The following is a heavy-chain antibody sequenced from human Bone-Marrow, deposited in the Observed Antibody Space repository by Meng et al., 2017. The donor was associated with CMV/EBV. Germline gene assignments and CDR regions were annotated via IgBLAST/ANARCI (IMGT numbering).Heavy chain of an antibody. Sequence: GESLSLSCAASGFTFSSYGMHWVRQAPGKGLEWVAFIRYDGSNKYYADSVKGRFTISRDNAKNTLYLQMNSLRAEDTAGYYCARGGWELLPPPETHDDWGQGTLVTVSS. J-gene: IGHJ4*02. CDR2: IRYDGSNK. CDR1: GFTFSSYG. D-gene: IGHD1-26*01. CDR3: ARGGWELLPPPETHDD. V-gene: IGHV3-30*02.